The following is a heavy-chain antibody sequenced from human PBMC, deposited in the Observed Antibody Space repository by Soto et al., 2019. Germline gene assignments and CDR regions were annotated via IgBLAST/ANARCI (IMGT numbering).Heavy chain of an antibody. CDR1: GGTFSSYA. V-gene: IGHV1-69*05. Sequence: GASVKVSCKASGGTFSSYAISWVRQAPGQGLEWMGGIIPIFGKTNYAQKLQGRVTMTTDASTSTAYMELRSLRSDDTAVYYCASVQPDYGDYFLHYWGQGTLVTVSS. J-gene: IGHJ4*02. CDR3: ASVQPDYGDYFLHY. D-gene: IGHD4-17*01. CDR2: IIPIFGKT.